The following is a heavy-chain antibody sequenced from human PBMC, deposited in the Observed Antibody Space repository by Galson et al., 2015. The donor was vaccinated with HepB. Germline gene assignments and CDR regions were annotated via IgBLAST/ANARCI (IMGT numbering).Heavy chain of an antibody. CDR3: SRTLPGIDLDY. J-gene: IGHJ4*02. V-gene: IGHV3-72*01. CDR2: VRHKARRYTT. D-gene: IGHD3-3*02. Sequence: GSLRLSCAASGFTFSDYYTDWVRQAPGKGLEWVGRVRHKARRYTTDYVASVEGRFTISRDDSKNSLYLQMDSLKTEDTAVYYCSRTLPGIDLDYWGQGALVTVSS. CDR1: GFTFSDYY.